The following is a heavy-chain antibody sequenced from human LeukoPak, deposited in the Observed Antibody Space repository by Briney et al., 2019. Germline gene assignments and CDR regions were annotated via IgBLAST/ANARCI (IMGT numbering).Heavy chain of an antibody. J-gene: IGHJ6*02. D-gene: IGHD3-22*01. CDR2: MNPNSGNT. CDR1: GYTFTSYD. Sequence: ASVKVSCKASGYTFTSYDINWVRQATGQGLEWIGWMNPNSGNTGYAQKFQGRVTMIRNTSISTAYMELSSLRSEDTAVYYCARYYYDSSGYWGTYYYYYGMDVWGQGTTVTVSS. V-gene: IGHV1-8*01. CDR3: ARYYYDSSGYWGTYYYYYGMDV.